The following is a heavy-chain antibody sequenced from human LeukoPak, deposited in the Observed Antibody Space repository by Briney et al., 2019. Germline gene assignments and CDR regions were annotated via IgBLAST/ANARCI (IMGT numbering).Heavy chain of an antibody. CDR2: IYYTGIT. V-gene: IGHV4-39*02. D-gene: IGHD3-3*01. CDR1: GGSTSSSTYH. J-gene: IGHJ4*02. Sequence: PSETLSLTCTVSGGSTSSSTYHWGWLRHPPGKGREWIGSIYYTGITYYNPSLESRVTISVDTSKNQFSLKLSSVTAADTAVYYCARGLVTIFGVVDYWGQGTLVTVSS. CDR3: ARGLVTIFGVVDY.